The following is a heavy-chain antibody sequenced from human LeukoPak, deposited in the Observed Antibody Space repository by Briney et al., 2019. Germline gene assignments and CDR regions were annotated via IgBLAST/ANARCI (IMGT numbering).Heavy chain of an antibody. CDR3: ARMFYGSGNSYFDY. D-gene: IGHD3-10*01. CDR1: GGSISSYY. Sequence: SETLSLTCTVSGGSISSYYWSWIRQPPGKGLEWIGYIYYSGSTNYNPSLKSRVTISVDTSKNQFSLKLSSVTAADTAVYLCARMFYGSGNSYFDYWGQGTLVTVSS. J-gene: IGHJ4*02. V-gene: IGHV4-59*01. CDR2: IYYSGST.